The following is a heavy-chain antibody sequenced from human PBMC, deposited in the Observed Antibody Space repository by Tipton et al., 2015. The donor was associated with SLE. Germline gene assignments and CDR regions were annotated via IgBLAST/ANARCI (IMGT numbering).Heavy chain of an antibody. CDR2: INHSGST. CDR3: ATAGGSGSNDAFDI. Sequence: LRLSCTVSGGSISSSSYYWSWIRQPPGKGLEWIGEINHSGSTNYNPSLKSRVTISVDTSKNQFSLKLSSVTAADTAVYYCATAGGSGSNDAFDIWGQGTMVTVSS. V-gene: IGHV4-39*07. J-gene: IGHJ3*02. CDR1: GGSISSSSYY. D-gene: IGHD3-10*01.